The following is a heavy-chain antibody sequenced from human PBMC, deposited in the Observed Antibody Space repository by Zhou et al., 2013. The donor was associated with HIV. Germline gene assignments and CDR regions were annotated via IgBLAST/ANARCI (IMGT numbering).Heavy chain of an antibody. CDR1: GYTFRNYT. Sequence: QVQLVQSGPEVKKPGASVKISCKTSGYTFRNYTISWVRQAPGQGLEWMGWISGVRQGPGQGLEWLGWTSSDKDETKYAQNFQGRVTMTTDTSTSTAYMELRSLRSDDTALYYCARDGGTDWNDSGSEFWGQGTLVTVSS. CDR2: TSSDKDET. J-gene: IGHJ1*01. V-gene: IGHV1-18*01. CDR3: ARDGGTDWNDSGSEF. D-gene: IGHD1-1*01.